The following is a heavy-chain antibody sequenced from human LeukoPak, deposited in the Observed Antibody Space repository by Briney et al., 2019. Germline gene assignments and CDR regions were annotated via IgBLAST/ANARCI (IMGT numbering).Heavy chain of an antibody. CDR2: MKGGGET. Sequence: PGGSLRLSCAASGFSFTNYAMSWVRQAPARGPEGLSSMKGGGETFYADSVKGRFPLSRDDSRNTVYLQLNNLRVEDTAIYYCARASWISTADVVCWGQGTQVTVSS. CDR3: ARASWISTADVVC. CDR1: GFSFTNYA. J-gene: IGHJ4*02. D-gene: IGHD2-15*01. V-gene: IGHV3-23*01.